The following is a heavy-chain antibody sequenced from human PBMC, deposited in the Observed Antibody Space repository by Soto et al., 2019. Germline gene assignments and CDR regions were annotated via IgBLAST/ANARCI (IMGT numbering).Heavy chain of an antibody. D-gene: IGHD4-4*01. V-gene: IGHV4-59*01. CDR1: GGSISSYY. Sequence: QVQLQESGPGLVKPSETLSLTCTVSGGSISSYYWSWIRQPPGKGLEWIGYIYYSGSTNYNPSLMRRVTISVDPSKTQFSLKLSSVTAADPAVYYCARDRVSVTVTAWYGTDVWGQGTTVTVSS. CDR2: IYYSGST. CDR3: ARDRVSVTVTAWYGTDV. J-gene: IGHJ6*02.